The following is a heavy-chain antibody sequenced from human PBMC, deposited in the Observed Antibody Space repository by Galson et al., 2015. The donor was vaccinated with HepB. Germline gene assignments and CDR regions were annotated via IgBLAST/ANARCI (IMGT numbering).Heavy chain of an antibody. Sequence: SLRLSCAASGFTFSNFAMSWVRQAPGKGLEWVSAISGGGARTYYADSVKGRFTISRDNSTNTLYLQMNSLRAEDTAIYYCAKTRNTMIIVIVNADFDFWGQGTLVTGSS. CDR2: ISGGGART. J-gene: IGHJ4*02. CDR3: AKTRNTMIIVIVNADFDF. CDR1: GFTFSNFA. V-gene: IGHV3-23*01. D-gene: IGHD3-22*01.